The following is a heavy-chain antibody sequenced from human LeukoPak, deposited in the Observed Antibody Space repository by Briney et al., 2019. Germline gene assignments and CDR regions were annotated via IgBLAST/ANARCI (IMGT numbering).Heavy chain of an antibody. CDR2: IIPIFGTA. CDR1: GGTFSSYA. D-gene: IGHD3-22*01. CDR3: ARDRKALAQGGSSGYYYVGDSFGY. J-gene: IGHJ4*02. Sequence: ASVKVSCKASGGTFSSYAISWVRQAPGQGLEWMGRIIPIFGTANYAQKFQGRVTITTDESTSTAYMELSSLSSEDTAVYYCARDRKALAQGGSSGYYYVGDSFGYWGQGTLVTVSS. V-gene: IGHV1-69*05.